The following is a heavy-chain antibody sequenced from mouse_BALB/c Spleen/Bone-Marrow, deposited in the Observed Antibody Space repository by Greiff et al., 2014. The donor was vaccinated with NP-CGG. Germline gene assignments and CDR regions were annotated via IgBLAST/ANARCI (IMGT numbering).Heavy chain of an antibody. CDR2: IWTGGGT. V-gene: IGHV2-9-2*01. Sequence: LVESGPGLVAPSQILSITCTVSGFSLTSYDINWIRQPPGKGLEWLGVIWTGGGTNYNSAFMSRLSISKDNSKSQVFLKMNSLQTDDTAIYYCVREGAYYGDYDWYFDVWGAGTTVTVSS. CDR3: VREGAYYGDYDWYFDV. D-gene: IGHD2-13*01. CDR1: GFSLTSYD. J-gene: IGHJ1*01.